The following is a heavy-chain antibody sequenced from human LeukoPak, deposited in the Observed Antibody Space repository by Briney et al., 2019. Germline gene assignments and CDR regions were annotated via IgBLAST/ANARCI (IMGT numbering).Heavy chain of an antibody. D-gene: IGHD3-10*01. CDR2: IYHSGST. V-gene: IGHV4-38-2*01. Sequence: SETLSLTCAVSGYSISSGYYWGWIRQPPGKGLEWIGSIYHSGSTYYNPSLKSRATISVDTSKNQFSLKLSSVTAADTAVYYCAGQTFAYDYWGQGTLVTVSS. CDR1: GYSISSGYY. J-gene: IGHJ4*02. CDR3: AGQTFAYDY.